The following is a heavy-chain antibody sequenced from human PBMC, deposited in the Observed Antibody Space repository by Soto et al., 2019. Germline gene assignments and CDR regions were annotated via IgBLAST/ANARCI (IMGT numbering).Heavy chain of an antibody. CDR2: IYYSGST. V-gene: IGHV4-30-4*01. J-gene: IGHJ4*02. Sequence: QVQLQESGPGLVKPSQTLSLTCTVSGGSISSGDYYWSWIRQPPGKGLEWSGYIYYSGSTYYNPSLKSRVTISVDTYKNQFSLKLSSVTAADTAVYYCARETYYYDSSGYYPDYWGQGTLVTVSS. D-gene: IGHD3-22*01. CDR1: GGSISSGDYY. CDR3: ARETYYYDSSGYYPDY.